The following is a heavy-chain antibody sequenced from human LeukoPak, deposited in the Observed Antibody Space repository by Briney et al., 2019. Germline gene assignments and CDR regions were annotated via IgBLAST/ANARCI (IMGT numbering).Heavy chain of an antibody. CDR1: GYSISSAYY. CDR3: ARDPPDYYDTSDYRDF. D-gene: IGHD3-22*01. V-gene: IGHV4-38-2*02. Sequence: PSETLSLTCTVSGYSISSAYYWGWIRQPPGKGLEWIGSISYSGRTYYNPSLKSRVTISIDTSKNQFSLKLSSVTAADTAVYYCARDPPDYYDTSDYRDFWGQGTLVTVSS. CDR2: ISYSGRT. J-gene: IGHJ4*02.